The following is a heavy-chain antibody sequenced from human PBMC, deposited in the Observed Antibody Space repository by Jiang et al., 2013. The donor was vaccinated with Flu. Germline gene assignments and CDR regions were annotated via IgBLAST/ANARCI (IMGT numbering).Heavy chain of an antibody. CDR3: ARVHKGVAAGTLFWYLDL. V-gene: IGHV1-8*01. D-gene: IGHD6-13*01. CDR1: GYSLSSYD. J-gene: IGHJ2*01. CDR2: MNPHPLSGDA. Sequence: GAEVKKPGASVKVSCQASGYSLSSYDINWVRQATGQGLEWMGWMNPHPLSGDAGFAQKFQGRLTLTRDTSTETAYLELSSLTSEDTGIYYCARVHKGVAAGTLFWYLDLWGRGTPVTVAS.